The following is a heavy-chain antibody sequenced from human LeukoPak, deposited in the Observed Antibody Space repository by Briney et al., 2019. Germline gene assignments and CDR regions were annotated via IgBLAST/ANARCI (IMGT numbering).Heavy chain of an antibody. CDR2: INPKSGGT. CDR1: GYTFIGYH. CDR3: ARDGWYSSSWYEGYYYYYYMDV. J-gene: IGHJ6*03. D-gene: IGHD6-13*01. Sequence: ASVKVSCKASGYTFIGYHMHWVRQAPGQGLEWMGWINPKSGGTNYAQKFQGRVTMTRDTSISTAYMELSRLRSDDTAVYYCARDGWYSSSWYEGYYYYYYMDVWGKGTTVTVSS. V-gene: IGHV1-2*02.